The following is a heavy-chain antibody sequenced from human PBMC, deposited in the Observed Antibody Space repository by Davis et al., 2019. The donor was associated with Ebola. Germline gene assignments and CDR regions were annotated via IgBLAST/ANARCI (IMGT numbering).Heavy chain of an antibody. V-gene: IGHV4-61*01. Sequence: MPSETLSLTCTVSGASVSSGTYYWNWIRQPPGKGLEWIGYVHHSGITNFDPSLNRRITISLDTSKNQLSLEMSAVTPADTAMYYCARGLVVPVALLNHMDVWGEGTRGTVSS. D-gene: IGHD2-21*01. J-gene: IGHJ6*03. CDR2: VHHSGIT. CDR3: ARGLVVPVALLNHMDV. CDR1: GASVSSGTYY.